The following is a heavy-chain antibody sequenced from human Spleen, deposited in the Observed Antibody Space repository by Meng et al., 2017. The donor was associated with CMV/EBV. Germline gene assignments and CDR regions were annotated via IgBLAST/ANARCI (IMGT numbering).Heavy chain of an antibody. CDR1: GFTFDDYA. V-gene: IGHV3-9*01. CDR3: AKLKYQFLSHGVRDY. Sequence: SLKISCVASGFTFDDYAMHWVRQAPGKGLEWVSGISVNSDKVGYADSVKGRFTISRDNAKKSLYLQMNSLRPEDTALYFCAKLKYQFLSHGVRDYWGQGTLVTVSS. J-gene: IGHJ4*02. CDR2: ISVNSDKV. D-gene: IGHD5-24*01.